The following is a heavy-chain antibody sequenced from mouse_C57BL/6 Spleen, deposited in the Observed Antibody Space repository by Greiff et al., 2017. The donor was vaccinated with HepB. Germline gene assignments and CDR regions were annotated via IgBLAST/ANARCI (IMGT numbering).Heavy chain of an antibody. V-gene: IGHV1-80*01. CDR2: IYPGDGDT. CDR1: GYAFSSYW. Sequence: QVQLKESGAELVKPGASVKISCKASGYAFSSYWMNWVKQRPGKGLEWIGQIYPGDGDTNYNGKFKGKATLTADKSSSTAYMQLSSLTSEDSAVYFCAHYGSSYRYFDYWGQGTTLTVSS. D-gene: IGHD1-1*01. CDR3: AHYGSSYRYFDY. J-gene: IGHJ2*01.